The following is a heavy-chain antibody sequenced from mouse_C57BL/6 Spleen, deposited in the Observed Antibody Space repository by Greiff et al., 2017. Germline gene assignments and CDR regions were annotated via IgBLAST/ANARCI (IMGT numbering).Heavy chain of an antibody. V-gene: IGHV1-36*01. CDR3: ARVYYGNYGGYFDY. J-gene: IGHJ2*01. CDR2: VYPYNGGT. D-gene: IGHD2-1*01. CDR1: GFTFTDYY. Sequence: VQLQQSGPVLVKPGPSVKISCKASGFTFTDYYMHWVKQSHGKSLEWIGLVYPYNGGTSSNQKFKGTATLTVDTSSSTAYMELNRLTSEDSAVYYCARVYYGNYGGYFDYWGQGTTLTVSS.